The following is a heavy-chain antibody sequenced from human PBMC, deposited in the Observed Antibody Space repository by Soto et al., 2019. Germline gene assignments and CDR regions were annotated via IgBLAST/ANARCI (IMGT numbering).Heavy chain of an antibody. CDR3: ASEGYCTNGVCSVHEDAFDI. J-gene: IGHJ3*02. Sequence: SVKVSCKASGGTFSSYAISWVRQAPGQGLEWMGGIIPIFGTANYAQKFQGRVTITADESTSTAYMELSSLRSEDTAVYYCASEGYCTNGVCSVHEDAFDIWGQGTMVTVSS. V-gene: IGHV1-69*13. CDR1: GGTFSSYA. D-gene: IGHD2-8*01. CDR2: IIPIFGTA.